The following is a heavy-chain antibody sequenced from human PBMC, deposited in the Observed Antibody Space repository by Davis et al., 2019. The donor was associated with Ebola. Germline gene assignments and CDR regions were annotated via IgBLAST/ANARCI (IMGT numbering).Heavy chain of an antibody. CDR3: TPSGAQAY. Sequence: PGGSLRLSCVVSEFTFTKYPMSWVRQAPGKGLEWVSGISGSGVDTYYADSVKGRFTISRDNSKNTLYLQMNSLKIEDTAVYYCTPSGAQAYWGQGTLVTVSS. J-gene: IGHJ4*02. CDR1: EFTFTKYP. V-gene: IGHV3-23*01. CDR2: ISGSGVDT. D-gene: IGHD3-10*01.